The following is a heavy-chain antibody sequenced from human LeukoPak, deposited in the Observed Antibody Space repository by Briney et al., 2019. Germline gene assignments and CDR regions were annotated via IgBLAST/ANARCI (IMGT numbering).Heavy chain of an antibody. CDR3: ARDQTDCSSNSCHNFHYGMDV. Sequence: GASVKVSCKASGYTFTSYHMHWVRQAPGQGLEWMGIINPSGGSTGYAQKFQGRITVTRDTSTNTVYMDLSSLRSEGTAVYYCARDQTDCSSNSCHNFHYGMDVWGQGTTVTVSS. J-gene: IGHJ6*02. CDR2: INPSGGST. D-gene: IGHD2-2*01. V-gene: IGHV1-46*01. CDR1: GYTFTSYH.